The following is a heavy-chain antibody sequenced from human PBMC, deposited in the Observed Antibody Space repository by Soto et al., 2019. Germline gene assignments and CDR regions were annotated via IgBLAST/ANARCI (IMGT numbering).Heavy chain of an antibody. CDR2: ISGSGGST. CDR1: GFTFSSYA. Sequence: LRLSCAASGFTFSSYAMSWVRQAPGKGLEWVSAISGSGGSTYYADSVKGRFTISRDNSKNTLYLQMNSLRAEDTAVYYCAEGYCSSTSCYFYWGQGTLVTVSS. CDR3: AEGYCSSTSCYFY. V-gene: IGHV3-23*01. D-gene: IGHD2-2*01. J-gene: IGHJ4*02.